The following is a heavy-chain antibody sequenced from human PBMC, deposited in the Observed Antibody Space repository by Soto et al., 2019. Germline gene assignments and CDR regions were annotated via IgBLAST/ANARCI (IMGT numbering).Heavy chain of an antibody. V-gene: IGHV4-30-4*01. CDR1: SGSISSGDYY. J-gene: IGHJ4*02. D-gene: IGHD2-21*02. Sequence: QVQLQESGPGLVKPSQTLSLTCTVSSGSISSGDYYWSWIRQHPGKGLEWIGYIYYSGSTYYNPSLNSRVTRSVNTSKNQFSMKLSSVPAADTAVYYCARNRVTQSDYWGQGTLVTVSS. CDR2: IYYSGST. CDR3: ARNRVTQSDY.